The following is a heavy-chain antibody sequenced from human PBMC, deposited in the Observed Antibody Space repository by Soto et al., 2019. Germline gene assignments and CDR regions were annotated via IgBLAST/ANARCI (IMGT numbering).Heavy chain of an antibody. J-gene: IGHJ4*01. CDR2: IFYSGST. V-gene: IGHV4-39*01. Sequence: PSETLSLTCTVSGGSISSSSYYWGWIRQPPGKGLEWIGSIFYSGSTYYNPSLKSRVTISVDTSKNQFSLEVSSVTAADTGLYYCASRRSSWYYDSWGQGTLVTVSS. CDR1: GGSISSSSYY. D-gene: IGHD6-13*01. CDR3: ASRRSSWYYDS.